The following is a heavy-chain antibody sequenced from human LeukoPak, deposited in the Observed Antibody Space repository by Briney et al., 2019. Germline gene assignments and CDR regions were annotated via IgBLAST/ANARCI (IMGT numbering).Heavy chain of an antibody. CDR3: ARDRSKRLDY. CDR1: GGTFSSYA. Sequence: GASVKVSCKASGGTFSSYAISWVRQAPGQGLEWMGGIIPIFGTANYAQKFRGRVTITADESTSTAYMELSSLRSEDTAVYYCARDRSKRLDYWGQGTLVTVSS. CDR2: IIPIFGTA. J-gene: IGHJ4*02. V-gene: IGHV1-69*13.